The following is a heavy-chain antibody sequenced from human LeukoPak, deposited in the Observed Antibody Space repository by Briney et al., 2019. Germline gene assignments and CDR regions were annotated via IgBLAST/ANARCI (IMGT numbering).Heavy chain of an antibody. CDR3: ARGTNYYDSSGYYY. D-gene: IGHD3-22*01. J-gene: IGHJ4*02. Sequence: GGSLRLSCAAFGFTFSDYYMSWIRQAPGKGLEWVSYISSSGSTIYYADSVKGRFTISRDNAKNSLYLQMNSLGAEDTAVYYCARGTNYYDSSGYYYWGQGTLVTVSS. CDR2: ISSSGSTI. V-gene: IGHV3-11*01. CDR1: GFTFSDYY.